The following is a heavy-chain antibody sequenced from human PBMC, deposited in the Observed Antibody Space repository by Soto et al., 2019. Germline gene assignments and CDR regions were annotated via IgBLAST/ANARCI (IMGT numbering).Heavy chain of an antibody. D-gene: IGHD3-3*01. CDR3: ARLYYDFWSGTPYYYYGMDV. V-gene: IGHV4-34*01. CDR2: INHSGST. J-gene: IGHJ6*02. Sequence: LRLSCAASGCTFSSSGMSWVRQAPGKGLEWIGEINHSGSTNYNPSLKSRVTISVDTSKNQFSLKLSSVTAADTAVYYCARLYYDFWSGTPYYYYGMDVWGQGTTVPVSS. CDR1: GCTFSSSG.